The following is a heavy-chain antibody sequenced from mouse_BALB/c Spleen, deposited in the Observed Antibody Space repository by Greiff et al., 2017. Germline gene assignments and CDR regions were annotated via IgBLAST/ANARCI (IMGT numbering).Heavy chain of an antibody. D-gene: IGHD4-1*01. J-gene: IGHJ3*01. CDR3: ARGANWNRSWFAY. CDR1: GFDFSRYW. V-gene: IGHV4-1*02. Sequence: EVQLQESGGGLVQPGGSLKLSCAASGFDFSRYWMSWVRQAPGKGLEWIGEINPDSSTTNYTPSLKDKSIITRDNATNTLYLQMSKVRSEATALYYCARGANWNRSWFAYWGQGTLVTVSA. CDR2: INPDSSTT.